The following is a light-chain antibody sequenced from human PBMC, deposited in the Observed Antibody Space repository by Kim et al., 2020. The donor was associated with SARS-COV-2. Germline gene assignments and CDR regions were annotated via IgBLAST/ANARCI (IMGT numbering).Light chain of an antibody. CDR2: YDR. Sequence: ATRQTATITWGGNNIDTKTVHWYQRRPGTVPILVIYYDRDRPSGIPERFSGSSSGDTATLTITRVEAGDEADYYCQVWDSDTDHRVFGPGTKVTVL. V-gene: IGLV3-21*04. J-gene: IGLJ1*01. CDR3: QVWDSDTDHRV. CDR1: NIDTKT.